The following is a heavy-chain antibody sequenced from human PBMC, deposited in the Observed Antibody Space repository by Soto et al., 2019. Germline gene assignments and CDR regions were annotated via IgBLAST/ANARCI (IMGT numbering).Heavy chain of an antibody. D-gene: IGHD3-9*01. CDR2: TYYRSKWYN. Sequence: QSQTLSLTCAISGDSVSSNSAAWNWIRQSPSRGLEWLGRTYYRSKWYNDYAVSVKSRITINPDTSKNQFSLQLNSVTPEDTAVYYCARVAYDILTGYPLGYGMDVWGQGTTVTVSS. CDR1: GDSVSSNSAA. CDR3: ARVAYDILTGYPLGYGMDV. V-gene: IGHV6-1*01. J-gene: IGHJ6*02.